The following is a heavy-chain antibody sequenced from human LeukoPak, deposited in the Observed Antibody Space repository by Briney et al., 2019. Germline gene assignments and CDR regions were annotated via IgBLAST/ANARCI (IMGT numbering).Heavy chain of an antibody. CDR1: GFTFSNFA. Sequence: GGSLRLSCAASGFTFSNFAMSWVRQAPGKGLEGVSTISGSGGSTYYADSVKGRFTISRDNSKNTLYLQMNSLGAEDTAVYYCAKDFRYSGSYHGDAFDIWGQGTMVTVSS. J-gene: IGHJ3*02. D-gene: IGHD1-26*01. V-gene: IGHV3-23*01. CDR3: AKDFRYSGSYHGDAFDI. CDR2: ISGSGGST.